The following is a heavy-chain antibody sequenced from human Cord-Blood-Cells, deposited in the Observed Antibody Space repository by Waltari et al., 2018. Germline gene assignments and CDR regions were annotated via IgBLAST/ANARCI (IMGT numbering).Heavy chain of an antibody. CDR1: GGSITSRDYY. CDR2: IYYSGST. J-gene: IGHJ3*02. Sequence: QVQLQESGPGLLKPSQTLSLPCPVPGGSITSRDYYWRWIRQPPGKGLEWIGYIYYSGSTYDNPSLKSRVTISVDTSKNQFSLKLSSVTAADTAVYYCARGPYGSGSYAFDIWGQGTMVTVSS. D-gene: IGHD3-10*01. V-gene: IGHV4-30-4*08. CDR3: ARGPYGSGSYAFDI.